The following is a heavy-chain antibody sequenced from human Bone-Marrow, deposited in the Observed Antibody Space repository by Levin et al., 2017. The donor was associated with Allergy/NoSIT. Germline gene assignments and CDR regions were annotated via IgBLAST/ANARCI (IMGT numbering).Heavy chain of an antibody. Sequence: TGGSLRLSCAASGFTFNSYSMNWVRQAPGKGLEWVSSITSYIEYADSVKGRFTISRDNAKNSLLLQMTGLRAEDTAVYYCVRGKGLAGVADYYNNGLDVWGQGTTVTVSS. CDR3: VRGKGLAGVADYYNNGLDV. J-gene: IGHJ6*02. CDR1: GFTFNSYS. CDR2: ITSYI. V-gene: IGHV3-21*01. D-gene: IGHD1-26*01.